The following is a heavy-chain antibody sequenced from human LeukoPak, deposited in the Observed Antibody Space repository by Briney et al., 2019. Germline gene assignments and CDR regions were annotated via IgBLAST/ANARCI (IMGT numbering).Heavy chain of an antibody. D-gene: IGHD3-9*01. CDR1: GFTVSSNY. Sequence: GGSLRLSCAASGFTVSSNYMSWVRQAPGKGLEWVSVIYSGGSTYYADSVKGRFTISRDNSKNTLYLQMNSLRAEDTAVYYCARSRHLLTGYHFGPEDAFDIWGQGTMVTVSS. V-gene: IGHV3-66*01. J-gene: IGHJ3*02. CDR3: ARSRHLLTGYHFGPEDAFDI. CDR2: IYSGGST.